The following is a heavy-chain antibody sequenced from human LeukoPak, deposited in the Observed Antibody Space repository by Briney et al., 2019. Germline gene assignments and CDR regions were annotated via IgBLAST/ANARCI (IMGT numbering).Heavy chain of an antibody. CDR2: ISSSGSTI. CDR1: GFTFSDYY. V-gene: IGHV3-11*01. D-gene: IGHD3-10*01. CDR3: ARDSSPGYGSGNRQILDY. J-gene: IGHJ4*02. Sequence: GGSLRLSCAASGFTFSDYYMSWIRQAPGKGLEWVSYISSSGSTIYYADSVKGRFTIPRDNAKNSLYLQMNSLRAEDTAVYYCARDSSPGYGSGNRQILDYWGQGTLVTVSS.